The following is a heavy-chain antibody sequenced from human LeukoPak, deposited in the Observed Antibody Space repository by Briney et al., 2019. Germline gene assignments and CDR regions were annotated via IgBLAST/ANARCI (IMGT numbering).Heavy chain of an antibody. CDR3: ATELRTGYLGYHGMDV. Sequence: ASVKVSCKSSGYTFTSHGIIWVRQAPGQGLEWIGWISGDNGNTNYAQNLQGRVTMTTDTSTSTAYMEVRSLRSDDTAVYYCATELRTGYLGYHGMDVWGQGTTVTVSS. CDR1: GYTFTSHG. V-gene: IGHV1-18*01. D-gene: IGHD3/OR15-3a*01. CDR2: ISGDNGNT. J-gene: IGHJ6*02.